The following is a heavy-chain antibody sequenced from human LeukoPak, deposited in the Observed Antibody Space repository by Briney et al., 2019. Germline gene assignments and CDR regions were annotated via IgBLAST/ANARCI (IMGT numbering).Heavy chain of an antibody. D-gene: IGHD3-22*01. CDR2: MHYSGNT. J-gene: IGHJ3*02. CDR3: ARDQWDYDSSGYSHAFDI. Sequence: SETLSLTCTVSGGSISGHYWSWIRQSPGKGLEWIGFMHYSGNTNSNPSLRSRVTISMDTSKNHFSLKMSSVTAADTAVYYCARDQWDYDSSGYSHAFDIWGQGTMVTVSS. V-gene: IGHV4-59*11. CDR1: GGSISGHY.